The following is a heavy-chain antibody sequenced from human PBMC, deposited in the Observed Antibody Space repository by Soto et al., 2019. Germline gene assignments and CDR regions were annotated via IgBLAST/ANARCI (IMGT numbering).Heavy chain of an antibody. D-gene: IGHD3-3*01. CDR1: GYTFTGYY. V-gene: IGHV1-2*02. Sequence: ASVKVSCKASGYTFTGYYMHWVRQAPGQGLEWMGWINPNSGGTNYAQKFQGRVTMTRDTSISTAYMELSRLRSDDTAVYYCARDSKAIFGVVGYYYGMDVWGQGTTLTVSS. CDR2: INPNSGGT. CDR3: ARDSKAIFGVVGYYYGMDV. J-gene: IGHJ6*02.